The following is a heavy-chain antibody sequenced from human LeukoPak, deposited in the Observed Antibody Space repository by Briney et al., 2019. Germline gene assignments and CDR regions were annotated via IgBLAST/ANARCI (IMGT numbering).Heavy chain of an antibody. Sequence: GGSLRLSRASYVFTFSSYGIHWVRQAPGKGLEWVAFIGYDRNSKHYADSVKGRFTISGDNSKNTLYLQMNSLRTEDTAEYYCAKNRRASGDYAGAFDYWGQGTLVTVSS. J-gene: IGHJ4*02. CDR1: VFTFSSYG. V-gene: IGHV3-30*02. CDR3: AKNRRASGDYAGAFDY. D-gene: IGHD4-17*01. CDR2: IGYDRNSK.